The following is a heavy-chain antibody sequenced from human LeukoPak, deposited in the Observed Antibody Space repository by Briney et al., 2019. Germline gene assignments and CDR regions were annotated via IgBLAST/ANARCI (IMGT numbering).Heavy chain of an antibody. J-gene: IGHJ4*02. D-gene: IGHD6-25*01. CDR3: AKAQHSSVWGYFDY. CDR2: IYYSGST. V-gene: IGHV4-39*07. Sequence: PSETLSLTCTVSGGSISSSSYYWGWIRQPPGKGLEWIGSIYYSGSTYYNPSLKSRVTISVDTSKNQFSLKLSSVTAADTAVYYCAKAQHSSVWGYFDYWGQGTLVTVSS. CDR1: GGSISSSSYY.